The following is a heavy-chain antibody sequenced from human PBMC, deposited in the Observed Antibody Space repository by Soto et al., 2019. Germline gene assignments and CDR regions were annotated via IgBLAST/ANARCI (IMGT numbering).Heavy chain of an antibody. Sequence: GASVKVSCKASGYTFTSYAMHWVRQAPGQRLEWMGWINAGNGNTKYSQKFQGRVTITRDTSASTAYMELSSLRSEDTAMYYCARADCSGGSCYSNYYYYGMDVWGQGTTVTVS. J-gene: IGHJ6*02. CDR2: INAGNGNT. CDR3: ARADCSGGSCYSNYYYYGMDV. V-gene: IGHV1-3*01. CDR1: GYTFTSYA. D-gene: IGHD2-15*01.